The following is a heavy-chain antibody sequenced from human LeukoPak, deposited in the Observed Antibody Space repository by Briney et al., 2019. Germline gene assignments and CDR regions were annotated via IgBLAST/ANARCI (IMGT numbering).Heavy chain of an antibody. CDR1: GFTFSSYG. D-gene: IGHD3-10*01. CDR2: ISGSGGST. CDR3: AKEVPWFGELLSNYFDY. V-gene: IGHV3-23*01. Sequence: GGSLRLSCAASGFTFSSYGMSWVRQAPGKGLEWVSAISGSGGSTYYADSVKGRFTISRDNSKNTLYLQMNSLRAEDTAVYYGAKEVPWFGELLSNYFDYWGQGTLVTVSS. J-gene: IGHJ4*02.